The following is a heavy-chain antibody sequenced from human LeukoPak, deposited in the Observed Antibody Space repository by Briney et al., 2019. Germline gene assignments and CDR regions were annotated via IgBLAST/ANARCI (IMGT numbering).Heavy chain of an antibody. CDR3: ASAYYYDSSGTFDY. J-gene: IGHJ4*02. D-gene: IGHD3-22*01. CDR2: ISYDGSNK. Sequence: PGRSLSLSCAASGFTFSSYAMHWVRQAPGKGLEWVAVISYDGSNKYYADSVKGRFTISRDNSKNTLYLQMNSLRAEDTAVYYCASAYYYDSSGTFDYWGQGTLVTVSS. V-gene: IGHV3-30-3*01. CDR1: GFTFSSYA.